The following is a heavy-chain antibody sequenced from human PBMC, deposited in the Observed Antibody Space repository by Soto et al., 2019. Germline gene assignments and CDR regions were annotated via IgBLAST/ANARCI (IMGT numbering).Heavy chain of an antibody. CDR3: AKVWGEDGYCSRTSCLYYFHH. CDR2: INPSGGGT. Sequence: ASVKVSCKASGYTFTSYYMHWVRQAPGQGLEWMGIINPSGGGTSYAQKFQGRVTMTRDTSTSTVYMELSSLRAEDTAVYYCAKVWGEDGYCSRTSCLYYFHHWGQGTLVTVSS. V-gene: IGHV1-46*01. CDR1: GYTFTSYY. J-gene: IGHJ4*02. D-gene: IGHD2-2*03.